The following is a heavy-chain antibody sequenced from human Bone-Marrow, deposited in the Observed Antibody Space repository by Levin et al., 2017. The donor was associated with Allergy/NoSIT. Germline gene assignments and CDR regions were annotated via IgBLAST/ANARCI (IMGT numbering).Heavy chain of an antibody. J-gene: IGHJ4*02. V-gene: IGHV6-1*01. CDR2: TYYRSKWYN. CDR1: GASVSSNSAA. CDR3: ARDRGSSYGATFDY. Sequence: PSETLSLTCAISGASVSSNSAAWNWIRQSPSRGLEWLGRTYYRSKWYNDYAVSVKSRITINPDTSKNQFSLQVNSVTPEDTAVYYCARDRGSSYGATFDYWGQGTLVTVSS. D-gene: IGHD5-18*01.